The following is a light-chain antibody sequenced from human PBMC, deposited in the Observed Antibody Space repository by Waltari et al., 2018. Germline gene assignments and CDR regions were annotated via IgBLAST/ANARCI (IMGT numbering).Light chain of an antibody. CDR1: GSDVGGYKY. CDR2: DVS. V-gene: IGLV2-14*03. Sequence: QSALTQPASVAGSPGQWITTPCTGTGSDVGGYKYVPWYQQHPGKAPKLMIYDVSNRPSGVSNRFSGSKSGNTASLTISGLQAEDEADYYCSSYTTSNTLVFGTGTNVIVL. J-gene: IGLJ1*01. CDR3: SSYTTSNTLV.